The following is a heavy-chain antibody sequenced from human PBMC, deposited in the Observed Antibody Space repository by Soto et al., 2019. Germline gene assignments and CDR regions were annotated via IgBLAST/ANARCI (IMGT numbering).Heavy chain of an antibody. D-gene: IGHD2-2*01. CDR2: ISGSGGST. J-gene: IGHJ4*02. V-gene: IGHV3-23*01. Sequence: GGSLRLSCVASGFTFSSYAMSWVRQAPGKGLEWVSAISGSGGSTYYADSVKGRFTISRDNSKNTLYLQMNSLRAEDTAVYYCAKDLPLYCSSTSCYDDYWGQGTLVTVSS. CDR1: GFTFSSYA. CDR3: AKDLPLYCSSTSCYDDY.